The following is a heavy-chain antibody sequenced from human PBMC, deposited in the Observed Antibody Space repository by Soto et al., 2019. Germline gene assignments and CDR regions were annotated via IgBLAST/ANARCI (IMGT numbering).Heavy chain of an antibody. J-gene: IGHJ6*02. CDR2: ISDDGDAT. CDR1: GFTFSDNA. D-gene: IGHD2-2*01. Sequence: GGSLRLSCGASGFTFSDNAMTWVRQAPGKVLEWVSSISDDGDATYYADSVKGRFTISRDNSKNTLFLQMNSLGAEDTAVYYCAKSLSTAVNYGMDVWGQGTSVTVSS. V-gene: IGHV3-23*01. CDR3: AKSLSTAVNYGMDV.